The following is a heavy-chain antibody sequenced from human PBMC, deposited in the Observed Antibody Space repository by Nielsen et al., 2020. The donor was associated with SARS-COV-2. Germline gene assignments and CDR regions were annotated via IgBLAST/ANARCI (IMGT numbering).Heavy chain of an antibody. Sequence: GGSLRLSCAASGFTFSSYEMNWVRQAPGKGLEWVSYISTGGSIIYYADSVKGRFTISRDNAKNSLYLQMNSLRAEDTAVYYCARATIFGVVIGHFDYWGQGTLVTVSS. CDR1: GFTFSSYE. D-gene: IGHD3-3*01. CDR3: ARATIFGVVIGHFDY. CDR2: ISTGGSII. V-gene: IGHV3-48*03. J-gene: IGHJ4*02.